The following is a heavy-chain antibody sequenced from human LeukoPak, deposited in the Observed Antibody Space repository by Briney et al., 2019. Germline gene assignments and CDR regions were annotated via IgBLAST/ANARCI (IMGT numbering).Heavy chain of an antibody. V-gene: IGHV3-30*03. CDR3: ARGYCSSTSCYFDY. CDR1: GFTFSNYG. D-gene: IGHD2-2*01. J-gene: IGHJ4*02. Sequence: PGGSLRLSYAASGFTFSNYGIHCVRQAPGKGLEWVAGISEDGIKKYYADSVKGRFTISRDNAKNSLYLQMNSLRAEDTALYYCARGYCSSTSCYFDYWGQGTLVTVSS. CDR2: ISEDGIKK.